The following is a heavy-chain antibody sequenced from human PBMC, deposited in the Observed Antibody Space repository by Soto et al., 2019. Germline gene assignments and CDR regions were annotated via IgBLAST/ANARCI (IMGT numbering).Heavy chain of an antibody. D-gene: IGHD3-22*01. V-gene: IGHV4-59*01. J-gene: IGHJ4*02. CDR2: IYYSGST. Sequence: SETLSLTCTVSGGSISSYYWSWIRQPPGKGLEWIGYIYYSGSTNYNPSLKSRATVSVDTSKNQFSLKLSSVTAADTAVYYWARVKYYDSSGYLGYFDYWGQGTLVTVSS. CDR1: GGSISSYY. CDR3: ARVKYYDSSGYLGYFDY.